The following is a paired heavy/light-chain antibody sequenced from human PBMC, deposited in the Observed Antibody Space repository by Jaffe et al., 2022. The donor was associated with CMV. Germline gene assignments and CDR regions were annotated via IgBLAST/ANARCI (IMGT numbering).Heavy chain of an antibody. V-gene: IGHV3-66*01. CDR1: GFTVSSNY. J-gene: IGHJ4*02. CDR2: IYSGGST. CDR3: ARGHDYGPYEQYFFDY. D-gene: IGHD4-17*01. Sequence: EVQLVESGGGLVQPGGSLRLSCAASGFTVSSNYMTWVRQAPGKGLEWLSVIYSGGSTYYADSVKGRFTISRDNSKNTLHLQMNSLRPEDTAVYYCARGHDYGPYEQYFFDYWGQGTLVTVSS.
Light chain of an antibody. CDR1: NIGSKN. J-gene: IGLJ3*02. V-gene: IGLV3-21*04. Sequence: SYVLTQPPSVSVAPGKTARITCGGYNIGSKNVHWYQQRPGQAPVLVIYYDTDRPSGIPERVSGSHSGNTATLTISRVEAGDEADYYCQVWDSSSDHPCVFGGGTKLTVL. CDR2: YDT. CDR3: QVWDSSSDHPCV.